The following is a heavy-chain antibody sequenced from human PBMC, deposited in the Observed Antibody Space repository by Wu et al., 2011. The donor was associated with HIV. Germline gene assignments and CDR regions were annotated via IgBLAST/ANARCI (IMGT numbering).Heavy chain of an antibody. CDR2: INPNSGGT. V-gene: IGHV1-2*02. CDR3: ASSRAKRAVNDAFDI. Sequence: QVQLVQSGAEVKKPGASVKVSCKASGYTFTGYYMHWVRQAPGQGLEWMGWINPNSGGTNYAQKLQGRVTMTTDTSTSTAYMELRSLRSDDTAVYYCASSRAKRAVNDAFDIWGQGTMVTVSS. CDR1: GYTFTGYY. D-gene: IGHD3-22*01. J-gene: IGHJ3*02.